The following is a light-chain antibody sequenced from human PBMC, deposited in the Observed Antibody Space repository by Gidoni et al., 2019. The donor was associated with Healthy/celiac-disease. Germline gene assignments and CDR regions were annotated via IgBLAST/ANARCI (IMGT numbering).Light chain of an antibody. CDR3: AAWDDSLSGPWV. V-gene: IGLV1-47*02. CDR2: SNN. CDR1: SSNIGSNY. Sequence: QSVLTQPPSASGTPGPRVTISCSGSSSNIGSNYVSWYQQLPGTAPKLLIYSNNQRPSGVPDRFSGSKSGTSASLAIIGLRSEDEADYYCAAWDDSLSGPWVFGGGTKLTVL. J-gene: IGLJ3*02.